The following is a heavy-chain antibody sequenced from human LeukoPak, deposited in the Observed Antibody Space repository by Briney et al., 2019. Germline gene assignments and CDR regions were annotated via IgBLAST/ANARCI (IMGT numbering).Heavy chain of an antibody. CDR2: INHSGST. CDR3: ARTKVRGRFDC. D-gene: IGHD3-10*01. V-gene: IGHV4-34*01. J-gene: IGHJ4*02. Sequence: SETLSLTCAVYGGSFSGYYWSWIRQPPGKGLEWIGEINHSGSTNYNPSLKSRVTISVDTSKNQFSLKLSSVTAADTAVYYCARTKVRGRFDCWGQGTLVTVSS. CDR1: GGSFSGYY.